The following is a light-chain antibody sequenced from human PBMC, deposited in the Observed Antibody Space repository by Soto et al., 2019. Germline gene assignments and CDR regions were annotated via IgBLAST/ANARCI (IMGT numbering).Light chain of an antibody. Sequence: DIQMTQSPSSLSASVRDRVTITCRASQSISNYLNWYQQKPGKAPKLLIYAASSLQSGVPSRFSGSGSGTDFTLTISSLLPEDFATYYCQQTYDNPRTFGQGTKVEIK. CDR3: QQTYDNPRT. V-gene: IGKV1-39*01. J-gene: IGKJ1*01. CDR2: AAS. CDR1: QSISNY.